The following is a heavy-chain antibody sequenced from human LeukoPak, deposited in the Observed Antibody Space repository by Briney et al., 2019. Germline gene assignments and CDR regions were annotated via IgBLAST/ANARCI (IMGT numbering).Heavy chain of an antibody. CDR1: GLKFGSFS. V-gene: IGHV3-48*04. D-gene: IGHD5-18*01. CDR3: ARAIASYGDSAF. J-gene: IGHJ4*02. Sequence: GGSLRLSCAASGLKFGSFSMGWVRQAPGKGLEWLSYITSSSSATYYADSLMGRFTISRDNAKNSLYLQINSLRVDDTAVYYCARAIASYGDSAFWGQGTLVTVSS. CDR2: ITSSSSAT.